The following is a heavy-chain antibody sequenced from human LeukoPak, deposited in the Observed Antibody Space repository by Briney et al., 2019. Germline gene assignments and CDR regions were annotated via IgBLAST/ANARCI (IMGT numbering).Heavy chain of an antibody. D-gene: IGHD1-1*01. V-gene: IGHV3-74*01. CDR1: GFTFSSYW. CDR2: IKSDGSST. Sequence: GGSLRLSCAASGFTFSSYWMHWVRQASGKGLVCVSRIKSDGSSTSYADSVKGRFTISRDDAKNTLYLQMNSLRAEGTAVYYCARAYNSHFDYWGQGALVTVSS. J-gene: IGHJ4*02. CDR3: ARAYNSHFDY.